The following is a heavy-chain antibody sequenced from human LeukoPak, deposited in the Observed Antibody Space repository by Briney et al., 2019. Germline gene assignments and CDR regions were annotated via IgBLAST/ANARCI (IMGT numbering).Heavy chain of an antibody. J-gene: IGHJ5*02. Sequence: PGGSLRLSCAASGFTFSSYAMHWVRQAPGKGLEWVAVISYDGSNKYYADSVKGRFTISRDNSKNTLYLQMNSLRAEDTAVYYCARDIAAAMVEHWFDPWGQGTLVTVSS. CDR2: ISYDGSNK. CDR3: ARDIAAAMVEHWFDP. CDR1: GFTFSSYA. D-gene: IGHD6-13*01. V-gene: IGHV3-30-3*01.